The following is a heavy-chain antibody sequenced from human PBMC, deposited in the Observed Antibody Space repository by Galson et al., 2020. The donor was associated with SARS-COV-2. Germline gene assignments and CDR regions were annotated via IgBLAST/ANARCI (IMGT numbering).Heavy chain of an antibody. CDR2: ISYDGSTK. J-gene: IGHJ6*02. D-gene: IGHD3-10*01. V-gene: IGHV3-30*18. Sequence: GGSLRLSCAASGFTFSSYGMHWVRQAPGKGLEWVAVISYDGSTKYYADSVKGRFTISRDNSKNTLYLQMNSLRAEDPAVYYCAKDIRTIWFGELSPSYGMDVWGQGTTVTVSS. CDR3: AKDIRTIWFGELSPSYGMDV. CDR1: GFTFSSYG.